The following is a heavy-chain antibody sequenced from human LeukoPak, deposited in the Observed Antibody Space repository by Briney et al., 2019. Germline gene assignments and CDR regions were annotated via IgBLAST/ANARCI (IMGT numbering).Heavy chain of an antibody. Sequence: PSETLSLTCAVSGYSISSGYYWGWIRQPPGKGLEGTGSIYHSGSTYYNPSLKSRVTISVDTSKNQFSLKLSSETAADTAVYYCARQGLNYYDSSGPDAFDIWGQGTMVTVSS. CDR1: GYSISSGYY. CDR2: IYHSGST. D-gene: IGHD3-22*01. V-gene: IGHV4-38-2*01. J-gene: IGHJ3*02. CDR3: ARQGLNYYDSSGPDAFDI.